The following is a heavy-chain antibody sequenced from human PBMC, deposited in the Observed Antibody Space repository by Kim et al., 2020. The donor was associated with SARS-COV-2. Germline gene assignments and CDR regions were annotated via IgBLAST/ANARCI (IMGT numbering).Heavy chain of an antibody. CDR3: GRVSSYFYGMDG. Sequence: KYYAGAVEGRFAISRDNSNNTLYPQMDSRRAEDTAVYYCGRVSSYFYGMDGWGQGTTVTVSS. V-gene: IGHV3-33*01. D-gene: IGHD6-6*01. CDR2: K. J-gene: IGHJ6*02.